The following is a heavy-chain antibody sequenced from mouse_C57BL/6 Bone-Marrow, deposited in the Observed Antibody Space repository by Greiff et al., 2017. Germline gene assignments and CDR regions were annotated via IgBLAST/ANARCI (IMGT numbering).Heavy chain of an antibody. CDR3: ARDAYSNYEEGMDY. V-gene: IGHV7-1*01. J-gene: IGHJ4*01. CDR2: SRNKANDYTT. CDR1: GFTFSDFY. D-gene: IGHD2-5*01. Sequence: EVQVVESGGGLVQSGRSLRLSCATSGFTFSDFYMEWVRQAPGKGLEWIAASRNKANDYTTEYSASVKGRFIVSRDTSQSILYLQMNALRAEDTAIYYCARDAYSNYEEGMDYWGQGTSVTVSS.